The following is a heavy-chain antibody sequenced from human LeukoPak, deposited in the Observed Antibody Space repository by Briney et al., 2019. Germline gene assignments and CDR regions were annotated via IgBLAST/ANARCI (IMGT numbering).Heavy chain of an antibody. D-gene: IGHD4-11*01. CDR1: GYSIRSGDY. V-gene: IGHV4-38-2*01. J-gene: IGHJ4*02. Sequence: PSETLSLTCAVSGYSIRSGDYWGWIRQSPGKGLEWIGSIYHSGSTHYNPFLKSRVTISVDTSKNQFSLMLSSVTAADTAVYYCARNRSLTTTPGFDHWGQGTLVTVSS. CDR3: ARNRSLTTTPGFDH. CDR2: IYHSGST.